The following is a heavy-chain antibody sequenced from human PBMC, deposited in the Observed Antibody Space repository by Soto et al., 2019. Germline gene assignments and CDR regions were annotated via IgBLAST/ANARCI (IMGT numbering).Heavy chain of an antibody. Sequence: ASVKVSCKASGYTFTGYYMHWVRQAPGKGLEWMGWINPSSGGTNYAQKFQGRVTMTRDTSISTAYMELSRLRSDDTAVYYCARADELVAAQLPIYYYYYGMDVWGQGTTVTVSS. CDR3: ARADELVAAQLPIYYYYYGMDV. V-gene: IGHV1-2*02. CDR1: GYTFTGYY. D-gene: IGHD6-6*01. CDR2: INPSSGGT. J-gene: IGHJ6*02.